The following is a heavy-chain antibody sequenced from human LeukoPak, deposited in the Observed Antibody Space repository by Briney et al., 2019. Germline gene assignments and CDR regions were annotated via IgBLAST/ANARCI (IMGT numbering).Heavy chain of an antibody. CDR2: ISYDGSNK. Sequence: GGSLRLSCAASGFTFSSYAMHWVRQAPGKGLEWVAVISYDGSNKYYADSVKGRFTISRDNSKNTLYLQMNSLRAEDTAVYYCAREIAVAGGSLGMDVWGQGTTVTVSS. J-gene: IGHJ6*02. CDR1: GFTFSSYA. V-gene: IGHV3-30-3*01. CDR3: AREIAVAGGSLGMDV. D-gene: IGHD6-19*01.